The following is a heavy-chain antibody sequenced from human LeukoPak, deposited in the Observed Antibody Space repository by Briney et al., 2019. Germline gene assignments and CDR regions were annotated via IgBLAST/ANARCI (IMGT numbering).Heavy chain of an antibody. J-gene: IGHJ4*02. CDR1: GFTFSSYG. V-gene: IGHV3-30*18. Sequence: GGSLRLSCAASGFTFSSYGMHWVRQAPGKGLEWVAVISYDGSNKYYADSVKGRFTIFRDNSKNTLYLQMNSLRAEDTAVYYCAKEGQRGWDLDYWGQGTLVTVSS. CDR3: AKEGQRGWDLDY. D-gene: IGHD6-19*01. CDR2: ISYDGSNK.